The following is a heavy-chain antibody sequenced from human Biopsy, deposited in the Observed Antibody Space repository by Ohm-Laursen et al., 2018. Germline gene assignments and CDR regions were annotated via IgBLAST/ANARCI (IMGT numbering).Heavy chain of an antibody. J-gene: IGHJ5*02. CDR2: MIPSSGKT. CDR3: ARGYSRRVSIFEASIYWFDT. CDR1: GYSFSTYD. D-gene: IGHD6-6*01. V-gene: IGHV1-8*01. Sequence: GASVKVSCTASGYSFSTYDVNWVRQARGQGLEWMGWMIPSSGKTGYAQRFQGRVTLTMKTSISTAYMELSGLRSEDTAVYFCARGYSRRVSIFEASIYWFDTWGQGTLVTVSS.